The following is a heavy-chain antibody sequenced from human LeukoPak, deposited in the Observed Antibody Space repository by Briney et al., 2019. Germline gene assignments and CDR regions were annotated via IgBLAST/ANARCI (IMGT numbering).Heavy chain of an antibody. CDR2: IKQDGSEK. D-gene: IGHD2-8*01. CDR3: AGALISHYYYYMDV. Sequence: GGSLRLSCAAAGFSFSSYWMSWVRQPPGKGLEWVGNIKQDGSEKYYVDSVKGRFTISRDNAKNSLYLQMNSLRAEDTAVYYCAGALISHYYYYMDVWGKGTTVTVSS. CDR1: GFSFSSYW. V-gene: IGHV3-7*01. J-gene: IGHJ6*03.